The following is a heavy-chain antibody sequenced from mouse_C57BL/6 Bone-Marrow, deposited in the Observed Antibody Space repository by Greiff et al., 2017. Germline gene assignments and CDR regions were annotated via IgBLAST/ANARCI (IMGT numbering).Heavy chain of an antibody. CDR3: AREGGTAQATAWFAY. D-gene: IGHD3-2*02. CDR2: ISYSGST. J-gene: IGHJ3*01. V-gene: IGHV3-1*01. Sequence: EVQLQQSGPGMVKPSQSLSLTCTVTGYSITSGYDWHWIRHFPGNKLEWMGYISYSGSTNYNPSLKSRISITHDTSKNHFFLKLNSVTTEDTATYYCAREGGTAQATAWFAYWGQGTLVTVSA. CDR1: GYSITSGYD.